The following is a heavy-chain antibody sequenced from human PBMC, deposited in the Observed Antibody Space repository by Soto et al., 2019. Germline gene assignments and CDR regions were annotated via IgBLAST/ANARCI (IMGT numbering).Heavy chain of an antibody. CDR3: APGPGGGGY. V-gene: IGHV3-53*01. J-gene: IGHJ4*02. CDR2: IYSGGYT. CDR1: GFTVSNNY. D-gene: IGHD3-10*01. Sequence: EVQLVESGGGLIQPGGSLRLSCAVSGFTVSNNYMSWVRQAPGKGLEGVSVIYSGGYTAYGDSVKGRFTISRDNSKNTLNPQQKSPRASHPALYFGAPGPGGGGYWGQGTLVTVSS.